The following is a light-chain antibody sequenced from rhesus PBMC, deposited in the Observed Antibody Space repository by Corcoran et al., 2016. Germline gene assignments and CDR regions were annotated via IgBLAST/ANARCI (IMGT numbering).Light chain of an antibody. CDR1: QGISSY. CDR3: QQHNSYPLT. CDR2: AAS. J-gene: IGKJ4*01. V-gene: IGKV1-25*01. Sequence: DIQMTQSPSSLSASVGDRVTITCRASQGISSYLAWYQQKPGKAPKHLIYAASTLQSGVPSRFSGSGSGTDFTLTISSLQPEDFSTYYCQQHNSYPLTFGVGTKVELK.